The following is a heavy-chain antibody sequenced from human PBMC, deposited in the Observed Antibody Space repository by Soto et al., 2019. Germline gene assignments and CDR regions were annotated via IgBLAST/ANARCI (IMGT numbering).Heavy chain of an antibody. D-gene: IGHD3-3*01. Sequence: GGSLRLSCAASGFTFSSYAMSWVRQAPGKGLEWVSGIAGSGANTYYPDSVKGRFTISRDNSKNTLYLQMNNLRVEGTAVYYCADGGEWSFNFVYWGQGTLVTVSS. J-gene: IGHJ4*02. CDR3: ADGGEWSFNFVY. V-gene: IGHV3-23*01. CDR2: IAGSGANT. CDR1: GFTFSSYA.